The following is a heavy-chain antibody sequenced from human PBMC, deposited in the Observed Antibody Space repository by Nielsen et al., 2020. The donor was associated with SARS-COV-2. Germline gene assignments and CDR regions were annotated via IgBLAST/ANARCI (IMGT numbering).Heavy chain of an antibody. J-gene: IGHJ4*02. V-gene: IGHV4-34*01. Sequence: SETLSLTCAISGGSFSGYYWSWIRQPPGKGLEWIGEINHGGYTNLNPSLKSRVTISADTSKNQFSLKLISVTAADTAVYYCGRMVIPGQFCFDYWGQGALVTVSS. CDR1: GGSFSGYY. D-gene: IGHD3-22*01. CDR2: INHGGYT. CDR3: GRMVIPGQFCFDY.